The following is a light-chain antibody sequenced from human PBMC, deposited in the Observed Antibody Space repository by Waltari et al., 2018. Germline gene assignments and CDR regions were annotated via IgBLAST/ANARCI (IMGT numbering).Light chain of an antibody. Sequence: QSVLTQPPSASATPGQRVTISCSGSSSTGTDPKILIYSNNQRPAGVSDRFSGPKSGTSASLAIRGLRSEDEAEYDCAAWADSLSGPGVFGGGTQLTVL. J-gene: IGLJ2*01. CDR2: SNN. V-gene: IGLV1-47*01. CDR3: AAWADSLSGPGV. CDR1: SS.